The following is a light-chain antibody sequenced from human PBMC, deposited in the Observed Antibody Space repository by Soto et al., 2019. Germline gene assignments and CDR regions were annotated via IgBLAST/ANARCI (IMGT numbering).Light chain of an antibody. CDR1: SSNIGAGYN. V-gene: IGLV1-40*01. CDR3: QSYDSSLSGVV. CDR2: GNS. J-gene: IGLJ2*01. Sequence: QSVLTQPPSVSGAPGQRVTISCTGSSSNIGAGYNVPWYQQLPGTAPKLLIYGNSNRPSGVPDRFSGSKSGNSASLAITGLQAEDEADYYCQSYDSSLSGVVFGGGTKLTVL.